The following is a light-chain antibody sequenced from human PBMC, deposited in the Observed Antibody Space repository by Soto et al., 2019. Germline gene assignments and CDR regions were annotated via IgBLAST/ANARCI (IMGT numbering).Light chain of an antibody. Sequence: EIVMTQSPATLSVSPGDRATLSCRVSQSVGSNLAWYQQKPGQAPRLLIYGASTRATGFPARFSGTGSGTEFTLIISSLQSEDFAVYYCQQYNNWPLTFGGGTKVEI. CDR1: QSVGSN. V-gene: IGKV3-15*01. CDR2: GAS. CDR3: QQYNNWPLT. J-gene: IGKJ4*01.